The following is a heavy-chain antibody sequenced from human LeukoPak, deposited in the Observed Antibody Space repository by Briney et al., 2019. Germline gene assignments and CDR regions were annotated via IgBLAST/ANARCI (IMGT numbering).Heavy chain of an antibody. Sequence: SETLSLTCAVYGGSFSGYYWSWIRQPPGKGLEWIGEINHSGSTNYNPSLKSRVTISVDTSKNQFSLKLSSVTAADTAVYYCARILDSGTPDYWGQGILVTVSS. CDR3: ARILDSGTPDY. V-gene: IGHV4-34*01. D-gene: IGHD2-15*01. J-gene: IGHJ4*02. CDR1: GGSFSGYY. CDR2: INHSGST.